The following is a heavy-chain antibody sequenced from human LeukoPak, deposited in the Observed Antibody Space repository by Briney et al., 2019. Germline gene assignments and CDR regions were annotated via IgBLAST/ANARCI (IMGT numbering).Heavy chain of an antibody. CDR3: ARARGWTSGDDYYYGMDV. J-gene: IGHJ6*02. Sequence: PSETLSLTCVVYGGPFSGYYWSWIRQSPGKGLEWIGEIIQSGNTNYSPSLKSRVTISIDTSKNQFSLKVTSVTAGDTAVYYCARARGWTSGDDYYYGMDVWGQGTTGTVSS. D-gene: IGHD4-17*01. CDR2: IIQSGNT. CDR1: GGPFSGYY. V-gene: IGHV4-34*12.